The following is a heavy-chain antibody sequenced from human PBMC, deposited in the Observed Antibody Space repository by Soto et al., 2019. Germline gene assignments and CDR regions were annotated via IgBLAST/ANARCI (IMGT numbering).Heavy chain of an antibody. J-gene: IGHJ6*02. CDR2: INPNSGGT. D-gene: IGHD3-22*01. V-gene: IGHV1-2*02. CDR1: GYTFTGYY. Sequence: ASVKVSCKASGYTFTGYYMHWVRQAPGQGLEWMGWINPNSGGTNYAQKFQGRVTMTRDTSISTAYMELSRLRSDDTAVYYCARGIGSTYYYDSSGYYVHYYYGMDVWGQGTTVTVSS. CDR3: ARGIGSTYYYDSSGYYVHYYYGMDV.